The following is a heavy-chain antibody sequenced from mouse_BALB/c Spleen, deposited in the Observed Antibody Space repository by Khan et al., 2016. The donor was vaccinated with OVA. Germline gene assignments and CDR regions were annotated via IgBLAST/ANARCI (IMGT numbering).Heavy chain of an antibody. Sequence: QVQLKESGPGLVAPSQSLSITCTVSGFSLTSYGVHWVRQPPGKGLEWLGIIWAGGSTNYNSALMSRLSISKDNSTSQVFLKMNSLQTDDTAMDYCARDTAATHDWGQGTLVTVSA. CDR2: IWAGGST. CDR3: ARDTAATHD. J-gene: IGHJ3*01. D-gene: IGHD1-2*01. CDR1: GFSLTSYG. V-gene: IGHV2-9*02.